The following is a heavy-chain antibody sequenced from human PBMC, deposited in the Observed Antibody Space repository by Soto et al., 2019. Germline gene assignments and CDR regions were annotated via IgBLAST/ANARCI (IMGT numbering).Heavy chain of an antibody. CDR2: IYYSGST. Sequence: SETLSLTCTVSGGSISSGGYYWSWIRQHPGKGLEWIGYIYYSGSTYYNPSLKSRVTISVDTSKNQFSLKLSSVTAADTAVYYCARGIGSGSYFSLLGDVSYYYYMDVWGKGTTVTVSS. J-gene: IGHJ6*03. CDR3: ARGIGSGSYFSLLGDVSYYYYMDV. D-gene: IGHD3-10*01. V-gene: IGHV4-31*03. CDR1: GGSISSGGYY.